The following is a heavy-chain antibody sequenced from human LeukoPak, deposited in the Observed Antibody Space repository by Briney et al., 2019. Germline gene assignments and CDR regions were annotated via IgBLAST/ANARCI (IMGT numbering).Heavy chain of an antibody. Sequence: ASVEVSCKASGYTFTSYDINWVRQATGQGLEWMGWMNPNSGNTGYAQKFQGRVTMTRDTSTSTVYMELSSLRSEDTAVYYCARGPATYYYDSSGYPTLDYWGQGTLVTVSS. CDR3: ARGPATYYYDSSGYPTLDY. J-gene: IGHJ4*02. D-gene: IGHD3-22*01. CDR1: GYTFTSYD. CDR2: MNPNSGNT. V-gene: IGHV1-8*02.